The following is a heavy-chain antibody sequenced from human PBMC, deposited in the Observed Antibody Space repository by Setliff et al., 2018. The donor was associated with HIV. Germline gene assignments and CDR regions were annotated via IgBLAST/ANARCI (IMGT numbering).Heavy chain of an antibody. V-gene: IGHV1-3*01. Sequence: ASVKVSCKASGYTFTDYTIHWVRQAPGQRLEWMGWINAGNGNTKYSQKFQGRVNITRDTSASKAYLELSSLRSEDTAVYYCARGRLRNYFDYWGQGTLVTVSS. CDR2: INAGNGNT. J-gene: IGHJ4*02. CDR1: GYTFTDYT. D-gene: IGHD2-8*01. CDR3: ARGRLRNYFDY.